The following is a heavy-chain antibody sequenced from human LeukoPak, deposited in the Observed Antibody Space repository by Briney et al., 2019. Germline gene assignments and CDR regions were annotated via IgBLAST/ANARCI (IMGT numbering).Heavy chain of an antibody. D-gene: IGHD1-1*01. V-gene: IGHV3-43*02. CDR1: GFTFDDYA. J-gene: IGHJ6*03. CDR2: ISGDGGST. CDR3: AKHISGPNCKDVPILISYYYYYMDV. Sequence: GGSLRLSCAASGFTFDDYAMHWVRQAPGKGLEWVSLISGDGGSTYYADSVKGRFTISRDNSKHSLYLQINSRRTEDTAVSYRAKHISGPNCKDVPILISYYYYYMDVWGKGTTVTVSS.